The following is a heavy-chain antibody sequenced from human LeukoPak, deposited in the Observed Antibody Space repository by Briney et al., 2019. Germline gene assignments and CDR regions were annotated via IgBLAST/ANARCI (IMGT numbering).Heavy chain of an antibody. J-gene: IGHJ3*02. Sequence: SETLSLTCTVSGGSISSYYWSWIRQPPGKGLEWIGYIYYSGSTNYNPSLKSRVTISVDTSKNQSSLKLSSVTAADTAVYYCARLDDTMRDAFDIWGQGTMVTVSS. CDR3: ARLDDTMRDAFDI. CDR1: GGSISSYY. D-gene: IGHD3-22*01. V-gene: IGHV4-59*08. CDR2: IYYSGST.